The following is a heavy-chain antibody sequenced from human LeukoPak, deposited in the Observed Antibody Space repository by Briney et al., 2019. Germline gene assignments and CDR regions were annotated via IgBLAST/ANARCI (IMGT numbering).Heavy chain of an antibody. V-gene: IGHV4-39*07. D-gene: IGHD3-16*02. CDR1: GGSISSNYYY. CDR2: INHSGST. CDR3: ARGAGYVWGSYRYNQGSDY. J-gene: IGHJ4*02. Sequence: SGTLSLTCTVSGGSISSNYYYWGWIRQPPGKGLEWIGEINHSGSTNYNPSLKSRVTISVDTSKNQFSLKLSSVTAADTAVYYCARGAGYVWGSYRYNQGSDYWGQGTLVTVSS.